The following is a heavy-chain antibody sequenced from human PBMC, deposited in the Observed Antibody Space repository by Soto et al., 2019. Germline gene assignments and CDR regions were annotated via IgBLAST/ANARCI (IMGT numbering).Heavy chain of an antibody. CDR3: ARDRVSSAELMITFGGVLAAPYFDY. CDR2: INPNSGGT. Sequence: GASVKVSCKASGYTFTVYYMHWVRQAPRQGLEWMGWINPNSGGTNYAQKFQGWVTMTRDTSISTAYMELSRLRSDDTAVYYCARDRVSSAELMITFGGVLAAPYFDYWGQGTLVTVSS. CDR1: GYTFTVYY. V-gene: IGHV1-2*04. J-gene: IGHJ4*02. D-gene: IGHD3-16*01.